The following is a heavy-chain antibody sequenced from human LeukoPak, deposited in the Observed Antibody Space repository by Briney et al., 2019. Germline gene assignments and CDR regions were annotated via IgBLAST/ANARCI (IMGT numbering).Heavy chain of an antibody. V-gene: IGHV4-38-2*01. D-gene: IGHD6-13*01. J-gene: IGHJ1*01. CDR3: AKSRGQLVPDYFQH. CDR1: GYSISSGYY. Sequence: SETLSLTCAVSGYSISSGYYWGWIRQPPGKGLEWIGSIYHSGSTYYNPSLKSRVTISVDTSKNQFSLKLGSVTAADTAVYYCAKSRGQLVPDYFQHWGQGTLVTVSS. CDR2: IYHSGST.